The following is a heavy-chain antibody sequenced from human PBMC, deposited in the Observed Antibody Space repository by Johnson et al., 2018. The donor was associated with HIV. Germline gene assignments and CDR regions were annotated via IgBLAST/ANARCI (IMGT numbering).Heavy chain of an antibody. CDR2: IYSGGST. J-gene: IGHJ3*02. Sequence: VLLVESGGGLIQPGGSLRLSCAASGFTVSSNYMSWVRQAPGKGLEWVSVIYSGGSTYYADSVKGRFTISRDSSKNTMDLQMNSLRAEDTAVYYCAKEYYYDSSGFPDAFDIWGQGTMVTVSS. CDR1: GFTVSSNY. CDR3: AKEYYYDSSGFPDAFDI. D-gene: IGHD3-22*01. V-gene: IGHV3-66*03.